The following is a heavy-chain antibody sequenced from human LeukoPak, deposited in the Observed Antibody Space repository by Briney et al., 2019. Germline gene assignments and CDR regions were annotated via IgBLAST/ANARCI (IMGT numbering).Heavy chain of an antibody. J-gene: IGHJ4*02. CDR1: GFTFSSYA. V-gene: IGHV3-23*01. Sequence: GGSLRLSCAAAGFTFSSYAVSWVRQAPGGGLEWVSAISGRGGSTYYADSVKGRFTISRDNSKNTLYLQMNSLRAEDTAVYYCAKGRGVMSRAHCFDYWGQGTLVTVSS. CDR2: ISGRGGST. CDR3: AKGRGVMSRAHCFDY. D-gene: IGHD3-16*01.